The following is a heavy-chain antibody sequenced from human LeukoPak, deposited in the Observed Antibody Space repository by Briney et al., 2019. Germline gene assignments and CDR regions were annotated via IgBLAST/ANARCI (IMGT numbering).Heavy chain of an antibody. Sequence: PSETLSLTCTVSGGSISSYYWSWIRQPPGKGLEWIGYIYYSGSTNYNPSLKSRVTISVDTSKNQFSLKLSSVTAADTAVYYCAREANIAVAGGPHFDYWGQGTLVTVSS. CDR3: AREANIAVAGGPHFDY. V-gene: IGHV4-59*01. D-gene: IGHD6-19*01. CDR1: GGSISSYY. CDR2: IYYSGST. J-gene: IGHJ4*02.